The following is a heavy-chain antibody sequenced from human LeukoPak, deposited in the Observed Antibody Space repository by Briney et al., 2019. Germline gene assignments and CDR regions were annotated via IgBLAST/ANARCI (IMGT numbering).Heavy chain of an antibody. V-gene: IGHV1-18*01. J-gene: IGHJ5*02. CDR1: GYTFTSYG. CDR3: ARASQQQLPYAWFDP. D-gene: IGHD6-13*01. CDR2: ISAYNGNT. Sequence: ASVKVSCTASGYTFTSYGISWVRQAPGQGLEWMGWISAYNGNTNYAQKLRGRVTMTTDTPTSTAYMELRSLRSDDTAVYYCARASQQQLPYAWFDPWGQGTLVTVSS.